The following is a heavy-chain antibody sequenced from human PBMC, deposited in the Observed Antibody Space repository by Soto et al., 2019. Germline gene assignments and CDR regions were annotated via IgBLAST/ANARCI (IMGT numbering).Heavy chain of an antibody. D-gene: IGHD3-22*01. CDR2: ISYDGSNK. J-gene: IGHJ5*02. Sequence: GGSLRLSCAASGFTFSSYGMHWVRQAPGKGLEWVAVISYDGSNKYYADSVKGRFTISRDNSKNTLYLQMNSLRAEDTAVYYCAKDNKDYYDSSGYGRTENWFDPWGQGTLVTVYS. V-gene: IGHV3-30*18. CDR1: GFTFSSYG. CDR3: AKDNKDYYDSSGYGRTENWFDP.